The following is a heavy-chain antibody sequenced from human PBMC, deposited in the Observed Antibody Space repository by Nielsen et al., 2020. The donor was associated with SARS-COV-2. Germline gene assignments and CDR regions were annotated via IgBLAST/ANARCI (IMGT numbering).Heavy chain of an antibody. V-gene: IGHV3-48*04. J-gene: IGHJ3*01. CDR3: ARDWGRAFDV. CDR1: GFTFSSYS. D-gene: IGHD3-16*01. Sequence: GESLKISCAASGFTFSSYSMNWVRQAPGKGLEWVSYISSSGSTIYYADSVKGRFTISRDNAKNSLYLQMNSLRAEDTAIYYCARDWGRAFDVWSQGTMVTVSS. CDR2: ISSSGSTI.